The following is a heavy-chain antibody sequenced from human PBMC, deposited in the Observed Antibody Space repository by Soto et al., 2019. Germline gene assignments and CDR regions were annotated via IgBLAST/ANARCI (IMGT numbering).Heavy chain of an antibody. CDR3: ATPSGDIVATIYPKPRRYYYYGMDF. V-gene: IGHV1-46*01. Sequence: ASVKVSCKASGYTFTSYYMHWVRQAPGQGLEWMGIINPSGGSTSYAQKFQGRVTMTRDTSTSTVYMELSSLRSEDTAVYYCATPSGDIVATIYPKPRRYYYYGMDFWGQGTTVTVSS. CDR1: GYTFTSYY. D-gene: IGHD5-12*01. CDR2: INPSGGST. J-gene: IGHJ6*02.